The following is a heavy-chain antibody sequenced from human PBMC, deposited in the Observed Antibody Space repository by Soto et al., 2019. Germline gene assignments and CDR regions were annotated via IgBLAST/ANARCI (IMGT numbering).Heavy chain of an antibody. D-gene: IGHD6-19*01. V-gene: IGHV3-23*01. Sequence: PWGCLRLSRAASGCTVSLYAMSWVRQAPGKGLEWLSSISGSGDSVYYADSVKGRLTISRDNAKNSLYLQMNSLRDEDTAVYYCARDKGLPMTGTVYYYGMDVWGQGTTVTVSS. CDR2: ISGSGDSV. J-gene: IGHJ6*02. CDR1: GCTVSLYA. CDR3: ARDKGLPMTGTVYYYGMDV.